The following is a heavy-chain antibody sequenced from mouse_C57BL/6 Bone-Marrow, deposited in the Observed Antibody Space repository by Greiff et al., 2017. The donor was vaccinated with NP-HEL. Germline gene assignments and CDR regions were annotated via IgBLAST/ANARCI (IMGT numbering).Heavy chain of an antibody. CDR1: GYTFTSYW. J-gene: IGHJ3*01. Sequence: VQLQQPGAELVRPGTSVKLSCKASGYTFTSYWMHWVKQRPGQGLEWIGVIDPSDSYTNYNQKFKGKATLTVDTSSSTAYMQLSSLTSEDAAVYCCARRGLGRAFAYWGQGTLVTVSA. CDR2: IDPSDSYT. CDR3: ARRGLGRAFAY. V-gene: IGHV1-59*01. D-gene: IGHD4-1*01.